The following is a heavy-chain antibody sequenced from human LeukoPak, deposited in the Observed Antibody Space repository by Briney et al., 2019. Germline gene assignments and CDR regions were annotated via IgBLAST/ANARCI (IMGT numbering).Heavy chain of an antibody. V-gene: IGHV3-7*01. J-gene: IGHJ4*02. CDR3: AGGRDVYRY. Sequence: GGSLRLSCAASGFTFSSYWMTWVRQAPGKGLEWVANIKQGGREKFSGDSVKGRFTHSRDNAKNSLYLQMNSLRAEDTAVYYCAGGRDVYRYWGQGTLVTVS. CDR1: GFTFSSYW. CDR2: IKQGGREK. D-gene: IGHD5-24*01.